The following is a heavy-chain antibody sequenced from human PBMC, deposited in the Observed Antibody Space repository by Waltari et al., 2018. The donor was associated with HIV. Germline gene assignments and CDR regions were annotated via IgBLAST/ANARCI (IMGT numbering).Heavy chain of an antibody. CDR1: GYSFNGYY. V-gene: IGHV1-2*02. Sequence: QLQLVQSGAEVKKPGASVKVSCRTSGYSFNGYYIHWVRQAPGQGLEWMGWINPDTGDTKYAQNVQGRVTMTRDTSINTAYMELSSLRSDDTAVYYCARDTHWLAYLFDSWGQGTLVTVSS. CDR2: INPDTGDT. D-gene: IGHD6-19*01. J-gene: IGHJ4*02. CDR3: ARDTHWLAYLFDS.